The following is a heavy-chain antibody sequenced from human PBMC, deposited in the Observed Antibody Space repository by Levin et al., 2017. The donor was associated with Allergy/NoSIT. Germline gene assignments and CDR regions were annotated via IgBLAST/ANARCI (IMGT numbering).Heavy chain of an antibody. CDR3: ARERESGSGCSSTSCYERLRGAFDI. V-gene: IGHV4-34*01. CDR1: GGSFSGYY. CDR2: INHSGST. D-gene: IGHD2-2*01. J-gene: IGHJ3*02. Sequence: PSQTLSLTCAVYGGSFSGYYWSWIRQPPGKGLEWIGEINHSGSTNYNPSLKSRVTISVDTSKNQFSLKLSSVTAADTAVYYCARERESGSGCSSTSCYERLRGAFDIWGQGTMVTVSS.